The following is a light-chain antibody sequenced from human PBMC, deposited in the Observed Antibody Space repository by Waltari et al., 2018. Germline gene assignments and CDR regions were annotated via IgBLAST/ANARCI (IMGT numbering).Light chain of an antibody. CDR3: SSYTSSSTYV. V-gene: IGLV2-14*01. Sequence: QSALTQPASVSGSPGQSITISCSGTSSDIGPYNYVSWFQQHPGKVPKLMIYEVSNRPSGISNRFSGSKSGNTASLTISRLQAEDEADYYCSSYTSSSTYVFGTGTRVTVL. CDR1: SSDIGPYNY. J-gene: IGLJ1*01. CDR2: EVS.